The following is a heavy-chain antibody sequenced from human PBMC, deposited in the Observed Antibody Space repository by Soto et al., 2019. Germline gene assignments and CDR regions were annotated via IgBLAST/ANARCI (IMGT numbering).Heavy chain of an antibody. V-gene: IGHV3-48*02. CDR1: GFIFSVYS. CDR2: ISAGSNTI. Sequence: ESGGGLVEPGGSLRLSCAASGFIFSVYSMTWVRQAPGKGLEWVSYISAGSNTIYYRDSVKGRFTISRDNAKNSLYLQMNSLTDEDTAVYYCARDSGVTGADDYWGQGTLVTVSS. J-gene: IGHJ4*02. CDR3: ARDSGVTGADDY. D-gene: IGHD6-19*01.